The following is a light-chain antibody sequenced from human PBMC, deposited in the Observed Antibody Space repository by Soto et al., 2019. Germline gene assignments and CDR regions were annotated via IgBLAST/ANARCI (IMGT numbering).Light chain of an antibody. CDR1: NSDVGYYNY. CDR3: NSYTKSITVV. Sequence: QSALTQPASVSGSPGQSITLSCTGTNSDVGYYNYVSWYQQQPGKAPKLIIYDVTNRPSGVSNRFSGSKSGNTASLTISGLQAEDEADYYCNSYTKSITVVFGTGTKVTVL. V-gene: IGLV2-14*01. J-gene: IGLJ1*01. CDR2: DVT.